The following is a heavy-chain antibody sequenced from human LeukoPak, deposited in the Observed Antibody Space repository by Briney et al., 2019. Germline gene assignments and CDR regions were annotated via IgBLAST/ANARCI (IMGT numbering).Heavy chain of an antibody. J-gene: IGHJ5*02. CDR3: ARGGNYWPQWWFDP. CDR2: IYHTGST. D-gene: IGHD1-26*01. Sequence: SETLSLTCTVSGGSISTYYWSWIRQPPGKGLEWIGYIYHTGSTSYNPSLKSRVTISLDASKNQFSLELNSVTPADTAVYYCARGGNYWPQWWFDPWGRGTLVSVSS. CDR1: GGSISTYY. V-gene: IGHV4-59*01.